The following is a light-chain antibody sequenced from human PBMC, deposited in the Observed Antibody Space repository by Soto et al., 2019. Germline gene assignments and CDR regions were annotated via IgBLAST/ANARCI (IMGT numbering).Light chain of an antibody. CDR3: PASNARLNRYA. CDR2: DVS. Sequence: QSVLNQPASVSGSPGQSITISCTGNSSDVGGYDYVSWYQQHPGKAPKLMIYDVSNRPSGVPNRFSGSKSGTSASLAISGLQSEDEAYNYRPASNARLNRYAFGTGTKVTVL. CDR1: SSDVGGYDY. J-gene: IGLJ1*01. V-gene: IGLV2-14*01.